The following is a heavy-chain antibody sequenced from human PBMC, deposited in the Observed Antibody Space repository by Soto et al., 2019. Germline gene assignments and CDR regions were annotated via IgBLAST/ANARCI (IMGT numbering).Heavy chain of an antibody. D-gene: IGHD1-1*01. CDR3: AGHVATTNWFDT. Sequence: PSETLSLTCTVSGGSISSYYWSWIRQLQGKGLEWIGYIYYSGRTNYNPSLKSRVTISVDTGKNRCSLKQSPVTAADTAVYDAAGHVATTNWFDTWGQQSPFTISS. J-gene: IGHJ5*01. CDR1: GGSISSYY. CDR2: IYYSGRT. V-gene: IGHV4-59*08.